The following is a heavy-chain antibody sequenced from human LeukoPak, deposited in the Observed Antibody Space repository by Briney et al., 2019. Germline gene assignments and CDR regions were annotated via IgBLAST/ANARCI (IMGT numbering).Heavy chain of an antibody. CDR1: GGPIDRHY. J-gene: IGHJ4*02. Sequence: SETLSLTCTVSGGPIDRHYWSWIRQPPGKGLEWIGYVFYPGSTNYNPSLTSRVTMSLDTSRDQFSLRLTSVTAADTAIYYGASRAAGSTWYGVFDYWSQGTLVTVSS. CDR3: ASRAAGSTWYGVFDY. D-gene: IGHD6-13*01. CDR2: VFYPGST. V-gene: IGHV4-59*11.